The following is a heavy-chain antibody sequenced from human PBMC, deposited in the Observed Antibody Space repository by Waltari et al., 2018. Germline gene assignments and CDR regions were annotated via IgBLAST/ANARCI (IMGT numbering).Heavy chain of an antibody. Sequence: EVQLVESGGGLVKPGGSLRLSCAASGFTFSSYSMNWVRQAPGKGLEWVSSISSSSSYIYYADSVKGRFTISRDNAKNSLYLQMNSLRAEDTAVYYCARVSDNGDYGAGAFDIWGQGTMVTVSS. J-gene: IGHJ3*02. D-gene: IGHD4-17*01. V-gene: IGHV3-21*01. CDR3: ARVSDNGDYGAGAFDI. CDR2: ISSSSSYI. CDR1: GFTFSSYS.